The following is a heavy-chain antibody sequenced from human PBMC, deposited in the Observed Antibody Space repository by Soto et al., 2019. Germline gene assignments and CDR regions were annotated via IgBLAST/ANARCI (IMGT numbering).Heavy chain of an antibody. CDR1: GYTFTSYG. V-gene: IGHV1-18*01. Sequence: ASVKVSCKASGYTFTSYGISWVRQAPGQGLEWMGWISAYNGNTNYAQKLQGRVTMTTDTSTSTAYMELRSLRSDDTAVYYCARDPLPDVVVVAATGFDYWGQGTLVTVSS. D-gene: IGHD2-15*01. CDR2: ISAYNGNT. J-gene: IGHJ4*02. CDR3: ARDPLPDVVVVAATGFDY.